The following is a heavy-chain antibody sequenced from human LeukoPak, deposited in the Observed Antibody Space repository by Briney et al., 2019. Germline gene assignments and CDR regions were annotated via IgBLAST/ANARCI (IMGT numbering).Heavy chain of an antibody. CDR2: IFSRGLP. D-gene: IGHD6-19*01. Sequence: PSETLSLTCTFSVDSSNNFYWNWIRQPAGTGLEWIGRIFSRGLPNYNPSLKSRVTMSVDASKNQFSLKLSSVTAADTAVYYCASGRTSGWPYWGQGTLVTVSS. CDR3: ASGRTSGWPY. V-gene: IGHV4-4*07. CDR1: VDSSNNFY. J-gene: IGHJ4*02.